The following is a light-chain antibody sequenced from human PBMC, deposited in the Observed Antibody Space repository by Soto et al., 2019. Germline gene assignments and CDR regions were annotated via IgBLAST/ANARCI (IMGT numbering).Light chain of an antibody. CDR2: GAS. Sequence: ETVMTQSPATLSVSPGERATLSCRASQSVSSNLAWYQQRPGQAPRVLIYGASIRAAGIPARFSGSGSGTQFTLTISSLRSEDFAVYYCQQYNNWPLTFGGGTKVDIK. CDR3: QQYNNWPLT. CDR1: QSVSSN. J-gene: IGKJ4*01. V-gene: IGKV3-15*01.